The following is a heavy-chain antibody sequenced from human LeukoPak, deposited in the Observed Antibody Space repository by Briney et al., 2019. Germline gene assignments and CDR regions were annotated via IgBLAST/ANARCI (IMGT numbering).Heavy chain of an antibody. CDR1: GFTFSSYA. CDR2: VDGGGGGT. CDR3: AKQSAGSAAWYSLHYDF. D-gene: IGHD6-13*01. V-gene: IGHV3-23*01. J-gene: IGHJ4*02. Sequence: GGSLRLSCAASGFTFSSYAMTWVRQAPGRGLEWVSSVDGGGGGTYYADSVKGRFTISRDNSKDTLYLQMNGLRAEDTAVYFCAKQSAGSAAWYSLHYDFWGQGTLVTVSS.